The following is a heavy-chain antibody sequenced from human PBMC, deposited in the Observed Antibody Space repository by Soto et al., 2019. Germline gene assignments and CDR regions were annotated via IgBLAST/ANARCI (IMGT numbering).Heavy chain of an antibody. D-gene: IGHD2-2*01. V-gene: IGHV3-33*01. Sequence: PGGSLRLSCAASGFTFSNFGMHWVRQAPGKGLEWVAVIWYDGSNKYYADSVKGRFTISRDNSKNTLYLQMNSLRAEDTAVYYCARDFSNIVVVPAAIGSWGQGTLVTVSA. CDR2: IWYDGSNK. CDR1: GFTFSNFG. CDR3: ARDFSNIVVVPAAIGS. J-gene: IGHJ4*02.